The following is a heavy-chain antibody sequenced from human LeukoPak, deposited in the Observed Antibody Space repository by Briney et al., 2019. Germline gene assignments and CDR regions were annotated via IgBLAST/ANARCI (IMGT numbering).Heavy chain of an antibody. D-gene: IGHD3-10*01. CDR3: AKLLRGVVVPYFDY. Sequence: PGGSLRLSCAASGFSISTSAMSWVRQAPGKGLEWVSAISGSGDRTHYADSVKGRFTVSRDTSKSTLFLQMNSLRAEDTAVYYCAKLLRGVVVPYFDYWGQGTLVTVSS. CDR1: GFSISTSA. CDR2: ISGSGDRT. J-gene: IGHJ4*02. V-gene: IGHV3-23*01.